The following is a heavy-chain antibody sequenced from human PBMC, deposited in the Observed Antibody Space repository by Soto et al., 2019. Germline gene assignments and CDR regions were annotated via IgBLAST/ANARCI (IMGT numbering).Heavy chain of an antibody. J-gene: IGHJ4*02. CDR2: ISYDGSNK. D-gene: IGHD2-15*01. V-gene: IGHV3-30-3*01. CDR1: GFTFSSYA. Sequence: QVQLVESGGGVVQPGRSLRLSCVASGFTFSSYAMHWVRQAPGKGLEWVAVISYDGSNKYYADSVKGRFTISRDNSKNTLYLQMNSLRAEDTAVYYCARDRRIHKYGGKDFDYWGQGTLVTVSS. CDR3: ARDRRIHKYGGKDFDY.